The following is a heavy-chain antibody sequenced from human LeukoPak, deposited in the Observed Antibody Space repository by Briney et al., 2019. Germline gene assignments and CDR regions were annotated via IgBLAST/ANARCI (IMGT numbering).Heavy chain of an antibody. D-gene: IGHD2-2*01. V-gene: IGHV3-30*02. CDR3: AKDQQLQPFHY. CDR1: GFTFSSYG. J-gene: IGHJ4*02. CDR2: IQFDGSNE. Sequence: GGSLRLSCAASGFTFSSYGIHWVRQAPGKGLEWVAVIQFDGSNEYYADSVKGRFTISRDNSKNTLYLQMNSLRAEDTSVYYCAKDQQLQPFHYWGQGTLVTVSS.